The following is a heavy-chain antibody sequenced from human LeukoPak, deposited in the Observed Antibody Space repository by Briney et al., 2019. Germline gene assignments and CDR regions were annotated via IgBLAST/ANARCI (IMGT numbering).Heavy chain of an antibody. D-gene: IGHD5-12*01. CDR1: GFTFSSCA. CDR3: AKDGYSGYKDPYYFDY. CDR2: ISGSGGST. V-gene: IGHV3-23*01. J-gene: IGHJ4*02. Sequence: GGSLRLSCAASGFTFSSCAMSWVRQAPGKGLEWVSAISGSGGSTYYADSVKGRFTISRDNSKNTLYLQMNSLRAEDTAVYYCAKDGYSGYKDPYYFDYWGQGTLVTVSS.